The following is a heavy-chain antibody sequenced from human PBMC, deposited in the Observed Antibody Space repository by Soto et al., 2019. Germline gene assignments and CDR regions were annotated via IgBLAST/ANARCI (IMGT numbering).Heavy chain of an antibody. V-gene: IGHV5-10-1*01. D-gene: IGHD3-22*01. CDR2: IDPSDSYT. CDR1: GYSFTSYW. J-gene: IGHJ5*02. Sequence: GESLKISCKGSGYSFTSYWISWVRQMPGKGLEWMGRIDPSDSYTNYSPSFQGHVTISADESISTAYLQWSSLKASDTAMYYCARHLPLGYYYDSSGYFGWFDPWGQGTLVTVSS. CDR3: ARHLPLGYYYDSSGYFGWFDP.